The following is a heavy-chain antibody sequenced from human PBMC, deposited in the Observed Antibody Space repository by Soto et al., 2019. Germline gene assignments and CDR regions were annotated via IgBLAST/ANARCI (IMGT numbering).Heavy chain of an antibody. Sequence: PGLPLQISWKGSGCSFTNFCIGRMRQMHGKGLEWMGIIYPGDSDTRYSPSFQGQVTISADKSISTAYLQWSSLKASDTAMYYCARPRDNWNGLTWGQGTLVTVSS. CDR2: IYPGDSDT. V-gene: IGHV5-51*01. CDR1: GCSFTNFC. J-gene: IGHJ5*02. D-gene: IGHD1-1*01. CDR3: ARPRDNWNGLT.